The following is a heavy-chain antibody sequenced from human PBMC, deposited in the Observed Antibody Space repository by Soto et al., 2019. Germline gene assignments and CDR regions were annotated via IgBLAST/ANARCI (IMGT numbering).Heavy chain of an antibody. D-gene: IGHD5-18*01. Sequence: SETLSLTCTVSGGSINTFYWSWVRQPAGKGLEWSGRIFSSGSTSFNPSLESRVAMSVDTSKNHFSLNLSSVTAADMAVYYCAREGSYSAYNFAHGIQLWSFDFWGQGALVTVSS. CDR2: IFSSGST. CDR3: AREGSYSAYNFAHGIQLWSFDF. J-gene: IGHJ4*02. V-gene: IGHV4-4*07. CDR1: GGSINTFY.